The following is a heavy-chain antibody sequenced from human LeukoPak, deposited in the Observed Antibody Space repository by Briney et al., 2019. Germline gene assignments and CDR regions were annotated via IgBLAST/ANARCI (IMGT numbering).Heavy chain of an antibody. J-gene: IGHJ4*02. D-gene: IGHD2-21*01. CDR2: ISYDGSST. V-gene: IGHV3-30*03. Sequence: GGSLRLSCAASGFTFSSYGLHWVRQPPGKGLEWVALISYDGSSTSYADSVKGRFSISRDNSKNTLFLQVNTPRTEDTAVYYSARELSQLGMWLFDYWGQGTLVTVSS. CDR1: GFTFSSYG. CDR3: ARELSQLGMWLFDY.